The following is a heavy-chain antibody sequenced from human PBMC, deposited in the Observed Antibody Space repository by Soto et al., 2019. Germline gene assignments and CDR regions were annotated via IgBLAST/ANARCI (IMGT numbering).Heavy chain of an antibody. Sequence: GASVKVSCKVSGYTLTELSMHWVRQAPGKGLEWMGGFDPEDGETIYAQKFQGRVTMTEDTSTDTAYMELSSLRSEDTAVYYCASHSGRSPEGQYYYCMDVWGQGTTVTVSS. V-gene: IGHV1-24*01. D-gene: IGHD1-26*01. CDR3: ASHSGRSPEGQYYYCMDV. CDR1: GYTLTELS. CDR2: FDPEDGET. J-gene: IGHJ6*02.